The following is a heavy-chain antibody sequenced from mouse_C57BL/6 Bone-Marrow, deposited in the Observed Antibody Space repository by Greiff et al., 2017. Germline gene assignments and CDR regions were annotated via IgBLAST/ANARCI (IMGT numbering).Heavy chain of an antibody. J-gene: IGHJ3*01. CDR2: IYPSDSET. CDR3: ARSTMVKRFAY. CDR1: GYTFTSYW. V-gene: IGHV1-61*01. Sequence: QVQLQQPGAELVMTGSSVKLSCKASGYTFTSYWMDWVKQRPGQGLEWIGNIYPSDSETHYNQKFKDKATLTVDKSSSTAYMQLSSLTSEDSAVYYCARSTMVKRFAYWGQGTLVTVSA. D-gene: IGHD2-1*01.